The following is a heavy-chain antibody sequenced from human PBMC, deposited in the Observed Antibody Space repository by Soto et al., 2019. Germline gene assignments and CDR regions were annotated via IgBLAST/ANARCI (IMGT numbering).Heavy chain of an antibody. V-gene: IGHV3-30*18. D-gene: IGHD6-19*01. CDR2: ISYDGSNK. J-gene: IGHJ4*02. CDR3: AKDFCSGWTAFDY. CDR1: GFTFSSYG. Sequence: QVQLMESGGGVVQPGRSLRLSCAASGFTFSSYGMHWVRQAPGKGLEWVAVISYDGSNKYYADSVKGRFTISRDNSKNTLYLQMNSLRAEDMAVYYCAKDFCSGWTAFDYWGQGTLVTVSS.